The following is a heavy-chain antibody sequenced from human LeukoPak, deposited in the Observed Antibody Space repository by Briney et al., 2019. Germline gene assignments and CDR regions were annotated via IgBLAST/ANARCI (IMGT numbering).Heavy chain of an antibody. CDR1: GFTFSDHY. V-gene: IGHV3-11*04. Sequence: GGSLRLSCAASGFTFSDHYMSWIRQAPGKGLEWVSSISSSGSYIYYADSVKGRFTISRDNAKNSLYLQMDSLRAEDTAVYYCARDRLHYGEYEKTFDYWGQGTLVTVSS. CDR2: ISSSGSYI. D-gene: IGHD4-17*01. J-gene: IGHJ4*02. CDR3: ARDRLHYGEYEKTFDY.